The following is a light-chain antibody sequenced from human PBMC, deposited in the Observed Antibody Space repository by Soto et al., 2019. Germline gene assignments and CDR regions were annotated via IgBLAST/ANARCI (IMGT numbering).Light chain of an antibody. J-gene: IGKJ2*01. CDR2: DAS. CDR3: QQYNEWPPYT. CDR1: QSVSDN. V-gene: IGKV3-15*01. Sequence: EIVMTQSPATLSVSPGERATLSCRASQSVSDNLAWYQQKPGQAPRLLICDASTSATGIPARFSGSGSGTDIPLTISSLQSEDFAVYHCQQYNEWPPYTFGQGTKVEIK.